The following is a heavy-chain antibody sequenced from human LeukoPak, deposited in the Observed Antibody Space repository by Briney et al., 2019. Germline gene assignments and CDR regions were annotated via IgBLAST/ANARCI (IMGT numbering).Heavy chain of an antibody. J-gene: IGHJ5*02. CDR1: GGSMSGLH. CDR3: AKGDGYNPS. V-gene: IGHV4-59*11. CDR2: ISYSGNT. Sequence: SETLSPTCTVSGGSMSGLHWSWLRQPPGKGLEWIGYISYSGNTNYNPSLKSRVTISVETSKNQFSLNLNSMTAADTAIYYCAKGDGYNPSWGQGTLVTVSS. D-gene: IGHD5-24*01.